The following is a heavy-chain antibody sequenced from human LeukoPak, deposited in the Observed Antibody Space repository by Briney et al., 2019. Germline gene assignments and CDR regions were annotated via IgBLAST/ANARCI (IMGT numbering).Heavy chain of an antibody. CDR1: GYIFTTYW. J-gene: IGHJ4*02. Sequence: GESLQISCKTSGYIFTTYWIAWVRQMPGKGLEWMGIIYPGDSDTRYSPSFQGQVTISADKSINTAYLQWSSLKASDTAMYCCARQSTTSSPSDYWGQGTLVTVSS. D-gene: IGHD4-17*01. CDR3: ARQSTTSSPSDY. CDR2: IYPGDSDT. V-gene: IGHV5-51*01.